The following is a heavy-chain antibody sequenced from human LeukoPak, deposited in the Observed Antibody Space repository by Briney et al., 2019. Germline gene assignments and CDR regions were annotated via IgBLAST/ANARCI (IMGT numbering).Heavy chain of an antibody. CDR2: INHSGST. D-gene: IGHD3-10*01. J-gene: IGHJ4*02. CDR3: ARGPITMVRGVMGY. CDR1: GGSFSGYY. Sequence: SETLSLTCAVYGGSFSGYYWSWIRQPPGKGLEWIVEINHSGSTNYNPSLKSRVTISVDTSKNQFSLKLSSVTAADTAVYYCARGPITMVRGVMGYWGQGTLVTVSS. V-gene: IGHV4-34*01.